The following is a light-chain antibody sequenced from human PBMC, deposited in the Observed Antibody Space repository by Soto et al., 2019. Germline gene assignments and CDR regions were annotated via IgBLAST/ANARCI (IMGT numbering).Light chain of an antibody. CDR3: LHDHNYPWT. V-gene: IGKV1-6*01. Sequence: AIQMTQSQSSLSASVGDRVTITCRASQVIRNDLGWYQQKPGKAPKLLIYGASNLQSGVPSRFSGSGSGTDFTLTITSLQPEDFATYYCLHDHNYPWTFGQGTKVDIK. CDR2: GAS. J-gene: IGKJ1*01. CDR1: QVIRND.